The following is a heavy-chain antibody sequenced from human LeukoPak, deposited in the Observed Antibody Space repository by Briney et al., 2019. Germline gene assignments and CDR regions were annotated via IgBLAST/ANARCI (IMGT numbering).Heavy chain of an antibody. CDR1: GGCISSYY. D-gene: IGHD3-22*01. Sequence: PSETLSLTCTVSGGCISSYYWSWIRQPPGKGLERIGYIYYSGSTNYNPSLKSRVTISVDTSKNQFSLKLSSVTAADTAVYYCARPLRQNYYDSSGPLAFDIWGQGTMVTVSS. J-gene: IGHJ3*02. CDR3: ARPLRQNYYDSSGPLAFDI. V-gene: IGHV4-59*08. CDR2: IYYSGST.